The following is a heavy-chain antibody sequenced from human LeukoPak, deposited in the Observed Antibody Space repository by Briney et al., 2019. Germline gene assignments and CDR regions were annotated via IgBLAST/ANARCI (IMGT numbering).Heavy chain of an antibody. CDR2: IYYSGNT. CDR1: GGSISSSNYY. D-gene: IGHD6-13*01. V-gene: IGHV4-39*07. Sequence: SETLSLTCTVSGGSISSSNYYWGWIRQPPGKGLEWIGSIYYSGNTYYNPSLKSRVTISVDTSKNQFSLKLNSVTAADTAVYYCAREMGYSTSSLRMDVWGQGTTVTVSS. J-gene: IGHJ6*02. CDR3: AREMGYSTSSLRMDV.